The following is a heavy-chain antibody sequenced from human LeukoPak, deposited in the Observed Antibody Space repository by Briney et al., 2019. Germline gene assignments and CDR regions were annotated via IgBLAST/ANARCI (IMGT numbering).Heavy chain of an antibody. D-gene: IGHD1-26*01. CDR3: ARWGGLDV. CDR2: INHNGNVN. Sequence: GALRLSCAASGFTFSSYWMNWARQAPGKGLEWVASINHNGNVNYYVDSVKGRFTISRDNAKNSLYLQMSNLRAEDTAVYFCARWGGLDVWGQGATVTVSS. V-gene: IGHV3-7*03. J-gene: IGHJ6*02. CDR1: GFTFSSYW.